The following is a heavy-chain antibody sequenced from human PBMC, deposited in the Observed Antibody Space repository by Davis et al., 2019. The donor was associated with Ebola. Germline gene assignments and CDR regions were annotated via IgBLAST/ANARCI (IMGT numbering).Heavy chain of an antibody. V-gene: IGHV3-23*01. J-gene: IGHJ3*01. CDR3: VKDTSNVWFDV. Sequence: GESLKISCATSGFIFRSYAMSWVRQAPGKGLEWVSSISGSGGTTYYADSVKGRFTISRDNYQNTLFLQMNSLRVEDTAIYYCVKDTSNVWFDVWGQGTMVTVSS. D-gene: IGHD6-19*01. CDR1: GFIFRSYA. CDR2: ISGSGGTT.